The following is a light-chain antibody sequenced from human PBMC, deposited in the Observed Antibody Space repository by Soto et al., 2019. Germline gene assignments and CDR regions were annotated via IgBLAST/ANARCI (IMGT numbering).Light chain of an antibody. V-gene: IGKV3-15*01. J-gene: IGKJ4*01. CDR1: QNIESN. CDR3: QQCNNWPPLT. Sequence: EVVMTQSPVTLSVSPGERATLSCRAGQNIESNLAWYQQKPGQSPRLLIYGASTRASGIPARFSGSGYGTEFTLTISSLQSEDFAVYYCQQCNNWPPLTFGGGTKVEIK. CDR2: GAS.